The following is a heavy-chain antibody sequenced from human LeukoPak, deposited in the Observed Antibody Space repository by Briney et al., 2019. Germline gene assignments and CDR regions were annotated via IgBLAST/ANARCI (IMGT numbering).Heavy chain of an antibody. J-gene: IGHJ4*02. CDR3: ARDPTLYSSGWYGDY. CDR1: GYTFTSYG. D-gene: IGHD6-19*01. V-gene: IGHV1-18*01. Sequence: ASVKVSCKASGYTFTSYGINWVRQAPGQGLEWMGWISAYNGNTNYAQKLQGRVTMTTDTSTSTAYMELRSLRSDDTAVYYCARDPTLYSSGWYGDYWGQGTLVTVSS. CDR2: ISAYNGNT.